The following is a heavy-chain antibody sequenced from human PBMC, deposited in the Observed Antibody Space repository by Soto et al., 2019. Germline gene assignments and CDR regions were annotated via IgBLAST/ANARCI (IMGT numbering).Heavy chain of an antibody. D-gene: IGHD3-3*02. CDR1: GFTFNNYA. CDR3: VKDLGYSLFAMGGGMDV. Sequence: EVQLLESGGGFVQPGGYMRLSCVASGFTFNNYAMNWVRQAPGKGPEWVSVMSGSGGSTFYAHSVRGRFTTSRDTSKHTGYLQMDRLRVEDTAIYYCVKDLGYSLFAMGGGMDVWGRGTTVTVSS. V-gene: IGHV3-23*01. CDR2: MSGSGGST. J-gene: IGHJ6*02.